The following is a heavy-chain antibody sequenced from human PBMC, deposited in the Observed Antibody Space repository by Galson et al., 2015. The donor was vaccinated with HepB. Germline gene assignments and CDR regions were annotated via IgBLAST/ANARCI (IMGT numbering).Heavy chain of an antibody. CDR1: GFTFSHYA. V-gene: IGHV3-30-3*01. D-gene: IGHD1-26*01. CDR3: ARESSGTYYGYFDY. J-gene: IGHJ4*02. CDR2: ISYDGSNK. Sequence: SLRLSCAASGFTFSHYAMHWVRQAPGKGLEWVATISYDGSNKYYAEPVRGRFTISRVNSKNTVSLQMNSLSPEATAVYDCARESSGTYYGYFDYWGQGTLVTVSS.